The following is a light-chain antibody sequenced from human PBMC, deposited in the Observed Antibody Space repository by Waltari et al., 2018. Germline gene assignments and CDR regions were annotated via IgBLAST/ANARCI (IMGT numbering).Light chain of an antibody. J-gene: IGKJ1*01. Sequence: DLQMTQSPSSVSASAGDNVTLTCRASQGISSRLAWYQQKPGKAPKLLIYDASSLHSGVPSRFRGSGSGTDFTLTIRSLQPEDFATYYCQQVNSFPRTFGQGTKVEVK. CDR1: QGISSR. V-gene: IGKV1-12*01. CDR2: DAS. CDR3: QQVNSFPRT.